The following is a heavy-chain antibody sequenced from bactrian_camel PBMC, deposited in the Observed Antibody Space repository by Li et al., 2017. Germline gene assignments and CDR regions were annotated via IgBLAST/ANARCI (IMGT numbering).Heavy chain of an antibody. V-gene: IGHV3S53*01. D-gene: IGHD4*01. CDR2: ITGDGVT. J-gene: IGHJ4*01. Sequence: HVQLVESGGGSAQTGGSLRLSCKPSFFILDDLEMAWYRQTPGNECELAASITGDGVTYYTDAVKGRFTVSQDKPKKAVYLQMGSLEVDDSGTYYCAADNMGPIGLCGGTWYGTDVGLQGQGTQVTVS. CDR1: FFILDDLE.